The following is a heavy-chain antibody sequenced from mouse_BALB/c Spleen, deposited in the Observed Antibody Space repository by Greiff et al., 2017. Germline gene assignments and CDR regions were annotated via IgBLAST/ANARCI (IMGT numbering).Heavy chain of an antibody. V-gene: IGHV5-6-4*01. D-gene: IGHD2-3*01. J-gene: IGHJ3*01. CDR1: GFTFSSYT. CDR3: TTLYDEFAY. CDR2: ISSGGSYT. Sequence: EVQGVESGGGLVKPGGSLKLSCAASGFTFSSYTMSWVRQTPEKRLEWVATISSGGSYTYYPDSVKGRFTISRDNAKNTLYLQMSSLKSEDTAMYYCTTLYDEFAYWGQGTLVTVSA.